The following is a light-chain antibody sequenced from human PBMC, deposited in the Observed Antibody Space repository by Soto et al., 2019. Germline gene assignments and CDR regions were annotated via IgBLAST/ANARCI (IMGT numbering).Light chain of an antibody. CDR2: KVS. CDR3: MQGTHWPWT. Sequence: DVVMTQSPLSLPVTLGQPASISCRSSQSLIHSDGDTYLNWFQQRQGQSPRRLIYKVSDRDSGVPDRFSGSGSGTDFTLKISRVEAEDVGVYYCMQGTHWPWTFGQGTEVEIK. CDR1: QSLIHSDGDTY. J-gene: IGKJ1*01. V-gene: IGKV2-30*02.